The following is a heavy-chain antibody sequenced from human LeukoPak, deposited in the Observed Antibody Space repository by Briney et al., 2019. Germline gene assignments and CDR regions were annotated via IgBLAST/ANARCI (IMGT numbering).Heavy chain of an antibody. CDR3: ARVSYYYDSSGYYPDY. J-gene: IGHJ4*02. Sequence: GGSLRLSCAASGFTFSSYSMNWVHQAPGKGLEWVSSISSSSSYIYYADSVKGRFTISRDNAKNSLYLQMNSLRAEDTAVYYCARVSYYYDSSGYYPDYWGQGTLVTVSS. CDR1: GFTFSSYS. D-gene: IGHD3-22*01. V-gene: IGHV3-21*01. CDR2: ISSSSSYI.